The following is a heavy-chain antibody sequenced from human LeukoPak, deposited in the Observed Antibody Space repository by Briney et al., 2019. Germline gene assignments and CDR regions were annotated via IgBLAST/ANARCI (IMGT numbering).Heavy chain of an antibody. CDR1: GYTFTSHW. D-gene: IGHD2/OR15-2a*01. CDR3: ARPMFYGRGAFDI. J-gene: IGHJ3*02. V-gene: IGHV5-51*01. Sequence: GESLKISCKTAGYTFTSHWIGWVRQMPGKGLEWTGNIYPGDSQPGDSDPKYSPSFRGQVAISADKSVSTAYLQWNSLKASDTAMYYCARPMFYGRGAFDIWGQGTVLTVSS. CDR2: IYPGDSQPGDSDP.